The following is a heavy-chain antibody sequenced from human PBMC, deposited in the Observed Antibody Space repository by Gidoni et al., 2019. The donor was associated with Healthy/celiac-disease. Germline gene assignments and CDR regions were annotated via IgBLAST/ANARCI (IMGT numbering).Heavy chain of an antibody. CDR1: GFTFSRYG. J-gene: IGHJ1*01. Sequence: QVQLVESGAGVVPPGRSLRLSCAASGFTFSRYGMHWVRQAPGKGLEWVAVIWYDGSNKYYADAVKGRFTISRDKSKNTLYLQMNSRRAEDTAVYYCAREGSEGGVLQHWGQGTPGHRLL. CDR3: AREGSEGGVLQH. V-gene: IGHV3-33*01. D-gene: IGHD3-16*01. CDR2: IWYDGSNK.